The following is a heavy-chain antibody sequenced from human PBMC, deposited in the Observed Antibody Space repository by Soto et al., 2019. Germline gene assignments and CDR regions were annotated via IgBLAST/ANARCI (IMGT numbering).Heavy chain of an antibody. CDR2: ISAYNGNT. CDR1: GYTFTSYG. D-gene: IGHD5-18*01. V-gene: IGHV1-18*01. J-gene: IGHJ6*02. Sequence: QVQLVQSGAEVKKPGASVKVSCKASGYTFTSYGISWVRQAPGQGLEWMGWISAYNGNTNYAQKLQGRVTMTTDTSTSTGYIEVRSLRSDDTAGYYCARDGVDTATGYYYGMDVWGQGTTVTVSS. CDR3: ARDGVDTATGYYYGMDV.